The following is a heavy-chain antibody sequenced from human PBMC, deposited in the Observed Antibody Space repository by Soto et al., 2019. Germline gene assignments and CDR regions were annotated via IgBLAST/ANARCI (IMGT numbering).Heavy chain of an antibody. CDR1: GFTFGDYA. Sequence: GGSLRLSCTASGFTFGDYAMSWFRQAPGKGLEWVGFIRSKAYGGTTEYAASVKGRFTISRDDPKSIAYLQMNSLKTEDTAVYYCTRVLVSVVPDYFDYWGQGTLVTVSS. D-gene: IGHD2-15*01. V-gene: IGHV3-49*03. CDR3: TRVLVSVVPDYFDY. CDR2: IRSKAYGGTT. J-gene: IGHJ4*02.